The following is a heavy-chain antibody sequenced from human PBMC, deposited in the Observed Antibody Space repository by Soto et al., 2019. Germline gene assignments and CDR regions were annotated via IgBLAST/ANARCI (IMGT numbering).Heavy chain of an antibody. V-gene: IGHV3-64D*08. CDR2: ISSNGGST. J-gene: IGHJ4*02. Sequence: ACCCLGLGCAASGVTSKSYAVDVVLQAPGKGLEYVSAISSNGGSTYYADSVKGRFTISRDNSKNTLYLQMSSLRAEDTAVYYCVKLYSRSSSGTYYLDNRGQATLVTLYS. CDR1: GVTSKSYA. D-gene: IGHD6-13*01. CDR3: VKLYSRSSSGTYYLDN.